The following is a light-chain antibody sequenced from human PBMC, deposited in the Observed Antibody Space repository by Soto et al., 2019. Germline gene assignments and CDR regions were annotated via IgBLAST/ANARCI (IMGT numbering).Light chain of an antibody. CDR3: QHYGTSPFT. CDR2: GAS. Sequence: EIVLTQSPGTLSLSPGDRATPSCRASQSIASSYLGWYQQKPGQAPRLLIYGASSRATGIPDRFSGSGSGTDFTLSISRLEPEDFAVYYCQHYGTSPFTFGPGTKVEIK. J-gene: IGKJ3*01. V-gene: IGKV3-20*01. CDR1: QSIASSY.